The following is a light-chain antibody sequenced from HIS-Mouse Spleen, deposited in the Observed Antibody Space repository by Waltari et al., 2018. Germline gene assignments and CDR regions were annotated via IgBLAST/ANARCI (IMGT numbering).Light chain of an antibody. CDR3: SSYTSSSTRV. CDR2: DVR. Sequence: QSALTQPASVAGSPGLSISIPCPATSSDVGGYNYVSWYQQHPCKAPKLMIYDVRNRPSGVSNRFSGSKYGNTASLTISGLQAEDEADYYCSSYTSSSTRVFGTGTKVTVL. CDR1: SSDVGGYNY. J-gene: IGLJ1*01. V-gene: IGLV2-14*03.